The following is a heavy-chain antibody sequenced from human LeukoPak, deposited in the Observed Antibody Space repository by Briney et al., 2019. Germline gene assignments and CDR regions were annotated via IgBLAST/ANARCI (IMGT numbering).Heavy chain of an antibody. CDR3: ARPYYYDSRIDP. J-gene: IGHJ5*02. CDR1: GGSISSGDYY. D-gene: IGHD3-22*01. V-gene: IGHV4-30-4*01. Sequence: SQTLSLTCTVSGGSISSGDYYWSWIRQPPGKGLVWNAYKYYSGSTYYSPSLKSRVTMSADTSKNQHSLKLISVTAADTAVYYCARPYYYDSRIDPWGQGILVTVSS. CDR2: KYYSGST.